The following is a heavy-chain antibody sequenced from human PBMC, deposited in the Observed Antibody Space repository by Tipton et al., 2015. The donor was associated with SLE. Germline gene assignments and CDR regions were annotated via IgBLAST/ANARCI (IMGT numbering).Heavy chain of an antibody. J-gene: IGHJ6*03. V-gene: IGHV4-34*09. CDR2: INHSGST. Sequence: TLSLTCAVYGGSFSGYYWSWIRQPPGKGLEWIGEINHSGSTNYNPFLKSRVTISVDTSKNQFSLKLSSVTAADTAVYYCARECIAAAGRDYYYYYMDVWGKGTTVTVSS. CDR3: ARECIAAAGRDYYYYYMDV. CDR1: GGSFSGYY. D-gene: IGHD6-13*01.